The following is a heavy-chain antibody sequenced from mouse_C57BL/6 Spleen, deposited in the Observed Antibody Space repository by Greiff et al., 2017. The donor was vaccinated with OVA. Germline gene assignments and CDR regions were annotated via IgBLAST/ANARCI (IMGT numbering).Heavy chain of an antibody. CDR1: GYTFTSYW. D-gene: IGHD2-4*01. J-gene: IGHJ1*03. CDR2: IYPSDSET. Sequence: VQLQQPGAELVRPGSSVKLSCKASGYTFTSYWMDWVKQRPGQGLEWIGNIYPSDSETHYNQKFKDKATLTVDKSSSTAYMQLSSLTSEDSAVYYCARLGLRPYWYFDVGGTGTTVTVSS. CDR3: ARLGLRPYWYFDV. V-gene: IGHV1-61*01.